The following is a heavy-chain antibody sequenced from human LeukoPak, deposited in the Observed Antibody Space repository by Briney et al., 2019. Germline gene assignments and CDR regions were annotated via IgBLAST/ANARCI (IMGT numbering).Heavy chain of an antibody. CDR1: GFTFDDYA. J-gene: IGHJ6*03. Sequence: GSLRLSCAASGFTFDDYAMHWVRQAPGKGLEWIGRIYTSGSTNYNPSLKSRVTMSVDTSKNQFSLKLSSVTAADTAVYYCARDEFGVYYMDVWGKGTTVTVSS. CDR2: IYTSGST. CDR3: ARDEFGVYYMDV. V-gene: IGHV4-4*07. D-gene: IGHD3-10*01.